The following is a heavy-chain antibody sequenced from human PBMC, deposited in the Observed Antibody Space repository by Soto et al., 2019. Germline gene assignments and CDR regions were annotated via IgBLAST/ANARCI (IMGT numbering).Heavy chain of an antibody. V-gene: IGHV1-18*01. Sequence: QIQLVQSGAEVKKPGASVKVSCKASGYTFSSYHITWVRQAPGQGLEWMGWISAYNGNTNYAQNLQGRVTMTTDPTTSTAYMERRSLRSDDTAVYYCARDLPPVDSWGQGTLVTVSS. CDR3: ARDLPPVDS. CDR1: GYTFSSYH. J-gene: IGHJ4*02. CDR2: ISAYNGNT.